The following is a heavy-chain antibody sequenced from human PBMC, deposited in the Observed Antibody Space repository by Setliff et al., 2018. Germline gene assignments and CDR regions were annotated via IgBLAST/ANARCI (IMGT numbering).Heavy chain of an antibody. D-gene: IGHD5-12*01. CDR2: ISSSGSTI. CDR1: GFTFSDYY. CDR3: ARGSGYLTSFYYYYYGMDV. V-gene: IGHV3-11*04. Sequence: GESLKISCAASGFTFSDYYMSWIRQAPGKGLEWVSCISSSGSTIYYADSVKGRFTISRDNAKNSLYLQMNSLRAEDTAVYYCARGSGYLTSFYYYYYGMDVWGQGTTVTVSS. J-gene: IGHJ6*02.